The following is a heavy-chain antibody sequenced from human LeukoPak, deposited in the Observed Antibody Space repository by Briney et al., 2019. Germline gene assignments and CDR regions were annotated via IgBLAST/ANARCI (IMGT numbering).Heavy chain of an antibody. CDR1: GYTFTGYY. Sequence: GASVKVSCKASGYTFTGYYMHWVRQAPGQGFEWMGWINPNSGDTNYAQTFQGRVTMTRDTSISTAHMELSRLRSDDTAVYYCARANPLYCSSTTCLFDYWGQGTLVTVSS. CDR2: INPNSGDT. CDR3: ARANPLYCSSTTCLFDY. D-gene: IGHD2-2*01. J-gene: IGHJ4*02. V-gene: IGHV1-2*02.